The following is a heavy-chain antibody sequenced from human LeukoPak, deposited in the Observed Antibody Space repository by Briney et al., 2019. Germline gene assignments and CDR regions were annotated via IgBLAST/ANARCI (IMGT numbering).Heavy chain of an antibody. CDR3: AKFADDYVWGSSPFDY. Sequence: GGSLRLSCAASGFTFSSYAMSWVRQAPGKGLEWDSAISGSGGSTYYADSVRGRFTISRDNSKNTLYLQVNSLRAEDTAVYYCAKFADDYVWGSSPFDYWGQGTLVTVSS. CDR2: ISGSGGST. J-gene: IGHJ4*02. D-gene: IGHD3-16*01. CDR1: GFTFSSYA. V-gene: IGHV3-23*01.